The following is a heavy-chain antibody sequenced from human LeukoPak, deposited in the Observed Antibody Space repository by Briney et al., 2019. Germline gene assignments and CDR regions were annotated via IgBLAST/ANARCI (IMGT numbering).Heavy chain of an antibody. CDR1: GYTFTGYY. V-gene: IGHV1-2*02. J-gene: IGHJ4*02. CDR3: ARVPDTAMVKFDY. CDR2: INPNSGGT. D-gene: IGHD5-18*01. Sequence: GASVKVSCKXSGYTFTGYYMHWVRQAPRQGLEWMGWINPNSGGTNYAQKFQGRVTMTRDTSISTAYMELSRLRSDDTAVYYCARVPDTAMVKFDYWGQGTLVTVSS.